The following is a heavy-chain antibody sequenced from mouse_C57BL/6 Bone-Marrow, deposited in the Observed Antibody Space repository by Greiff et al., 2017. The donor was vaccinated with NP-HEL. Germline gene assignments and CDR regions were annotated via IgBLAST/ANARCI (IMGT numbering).Heavy chain of an antibody. V-gene: IGHV1-69*01. CDR3: ARERYWYFDV. Sequence: QVQLQQSGAELVMPGASVKLSCKASGYTFTSYWMHWVKQRPGQGLEWIGEIDPSDSYTNYNQKFKGKSTLTVDKSSSTAYMQLSSLTSEDSAVYYCARERYWYFDVWGTGTTVTVSS. CDR2: IDPSDSYT. CDR1: GYTFTSYW. J-gene: IGHJ1*03.